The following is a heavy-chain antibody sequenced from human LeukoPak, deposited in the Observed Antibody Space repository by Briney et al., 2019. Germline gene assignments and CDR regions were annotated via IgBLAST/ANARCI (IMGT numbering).Heavy chain of an antibody. V-gene: IGHV1-69*13. Sequence: GASVKVSCKASVGTFSSYAISWVRQAPGQGLKWMGGIIPIFGTANYAQKFQGRVTITADESTSTAYMELSSLRSEDTAVYYCARTTVVTLRPGYMDVWGKGTTVTVSS. D-gene: IGHD4-23*01. J-gene: IGHJ6*03. CDR3: ARTTVVTLRPGYMDV. CDR1: VGTFSSYA. CDR2: IIPIFGTA.